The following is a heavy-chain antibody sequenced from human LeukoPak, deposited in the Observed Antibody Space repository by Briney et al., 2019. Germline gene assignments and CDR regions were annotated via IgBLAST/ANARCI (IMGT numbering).Heavy chain of an antibody. D-gene: IGHD3-10*01. V-gene: IGHV1-18*01. CDR3: ARVRFGVENYYGMDV. CDR2: ISAYNGHT. CDR1: GYVFVSYY. Sequence: ASVKVSCKASGYVFVSYYINWVRQAPGQGLEWVGSISAYNGHTNFAQKFQGRATMTTDTSTSTAYMELRSLRSDDTAVYYCARVRFGVENYYGMDVWGQGTTVTVSS. J-gene: IGHJ6*02.